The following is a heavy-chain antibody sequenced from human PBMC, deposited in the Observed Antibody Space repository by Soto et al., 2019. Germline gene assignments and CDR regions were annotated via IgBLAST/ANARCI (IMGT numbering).Heavy chain of an antibody. J-gene: IGHJ4*02. CDR1: GYTFTSYY. V-gene: IGHV1-3*01. Sequence: ASVKVSCKASGYTFTSYYMHWVRQAPGRRLEWMGWINAGNGNTKYSQKFQGRVTITRDTSASTAYMELSSLRSEDTAVYYCARLVVVAATHLFDYWGQGTLVTVSS. CDR2: INAGNGNT. D-gene: IGHD2-15*01. CDR3: ARLVVVAATHLFDY.